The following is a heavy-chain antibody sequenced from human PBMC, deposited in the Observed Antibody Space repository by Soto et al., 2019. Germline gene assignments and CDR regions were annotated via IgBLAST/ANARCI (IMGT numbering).Heavy chain of an antibody. J-gene: IGHJ3*02. CDR1: GFTFSDYY. Sequence: GGSLRLSCAASGFTFSDYYMSWIRQAPGKGLEWVSYISSSGSTIYYADSVKGRFTISRDNAKNSLYLQMNSLRAEDTAVYYCARVTNFGVVTLDAFDIWGQGTMVTVSS. CDR3: ARVTNFGVVTLDAFDI. V-gene: IGHV3-11*01. CDR2: ISSSGSTI. D-gene: IGHD3-3*01.